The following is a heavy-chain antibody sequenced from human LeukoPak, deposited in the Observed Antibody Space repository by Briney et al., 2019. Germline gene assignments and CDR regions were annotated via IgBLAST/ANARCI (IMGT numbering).Heavy chain of an antibody. V-gene: IGHV4-59*08. Sequence: TSETLSLTCTVSGGSITTYFWSWIRQPPGKGLEWVGYIRYSVSTSYNPSLKSRVTMSVDTSKNQLSLRLSSVTAADTAVYYCASQIAVAGYWGQGTLVTVSS. D-gene: IGHD6-19*01. CDR3: ASQIAVAGY. J-gene: IGHJ4*02. CDR1: GGSITTYF. CDR2: IRYSVST.